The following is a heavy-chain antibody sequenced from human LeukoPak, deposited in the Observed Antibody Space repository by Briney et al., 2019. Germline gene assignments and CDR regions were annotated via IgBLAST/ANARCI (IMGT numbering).Heavy chain of an antibody. Sequence: PSETLSLTCTVSGGSVSSGDYYWSWIRQPPGKGLEWIGYIYYSGSTYYNPSLKSRVTISVDTSKNQFSLKLSSVTAADTAVYYCAREHIQQNYDFWSGYSQRWFDPWGQGTLVTVSP. CDR3: AREHIQQNYDFWSGYSQRWFDP. CDR1: GGSVSSGDYY. J-gene: IGHJ5*02. CDR2: IYYSGST. D-gene: IGHD3-3*01. V-gene: IGHV4-30-4*08.